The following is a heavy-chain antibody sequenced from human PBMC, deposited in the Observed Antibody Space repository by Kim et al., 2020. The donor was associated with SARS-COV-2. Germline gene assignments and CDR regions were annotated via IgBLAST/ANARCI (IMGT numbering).Heavy chain of an antibody. CDR3: ARGFRDSRNYYYVLADY. Sequence: ASVKVSCKASGYTFTSYDINWVRQATGQGLEWMGWMNPNSGNTGYAQKFQGRVTMTRNTSISTAYMELSSLRSEDTAVYYCARGFRDSRNYYYVLADYWGPGTLVTVSS. V-gene: IGHV1-8*02. CDR2: MNPNSGNT. J-gene: IGHJ4*02. D-gene: IGHD3-22*01. CDR1: GYTFTSYD.